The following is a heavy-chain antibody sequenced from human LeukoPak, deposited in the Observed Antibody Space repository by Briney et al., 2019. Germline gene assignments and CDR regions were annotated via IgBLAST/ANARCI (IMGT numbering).Heavy chain of an antibody. D-gene: IGHD1-26*01. Sequence: GGSLRLSCAASGFTFSSYAMSWVRQAPGKGLEWVSASGSGGGTYYADSVKGRFTISRDNSKNTLYLQMNSLRAEDTAVYYCAKISSFRTGASGSYHYWGQGTLVTVSS. CDR1: GFTFSSYA. V-gene: IGHV3-23*01. J-gene: IGHJ4*02. CDR2: SGSGGGT. CDR3: AKISSFRTGASGSYHY.